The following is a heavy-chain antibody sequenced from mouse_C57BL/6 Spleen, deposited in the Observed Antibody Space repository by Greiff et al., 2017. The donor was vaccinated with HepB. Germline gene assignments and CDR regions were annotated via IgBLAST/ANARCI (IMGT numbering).Heavy chain of an antibody. CDR2: INYDGSST. J-gene: IGHJ2*01. V-gene: IGHV5-16*01. CDR3: ARDSDGYYV. Sequence: EVKLVESEGGLVQPGSSMKLSCTASGFTFSDYYMAWVRQVPEKGLEWVANINYDGSSTYYLDSLKSRFIISRDNAKNILYLQMSSLKSEDTATYYCARDSDGYYVWGQGTTLTVSS. D-gene: IGHD2-3*01. CDR1: GFTFSDYY.